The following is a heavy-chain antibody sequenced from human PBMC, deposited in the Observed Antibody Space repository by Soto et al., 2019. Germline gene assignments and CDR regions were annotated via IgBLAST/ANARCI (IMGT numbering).Heavy chain of an antibody. CDR1: GGSISNCY. CDR2: ISARGRT. D-gene: IGHD2-8*01. CDR3: ARGMGRYFDL. V-gene: IGHV4-4*07. J-gene: IGHJ2*01. Sequence: SETLSLTCTVSGGSISNCYWSWIRQPTGKGLESLGRISARGRTNYNPSLQSRVAMSLDTSKNQFSLRLTSLSAADTAVYFCARGMGRYFDLWGRGTLVTVSS.